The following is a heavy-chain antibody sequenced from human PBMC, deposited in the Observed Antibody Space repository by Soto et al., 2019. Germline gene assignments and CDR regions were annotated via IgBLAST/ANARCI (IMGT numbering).Heavy chain of an antibody. CDR2: ISGRSTYM. CDR1: GFSFSAYT. V-gene: IGHV3-21*02. Sequence: EVQLVESGGGLVKPGGSLRLSCAASGFSFSAYTMSWFRQAPGKGLEGVSCISGRSTYMYYAGSLEGRFTISRDNAKNSLYLELNSLRAEDTAVYYCARDPREGRPFDYWGQGTLVTVSS. D-gene: IGHD1-26*01. J-gene: IGHJ4*02. CDR3: ARDPREGRPFDY.